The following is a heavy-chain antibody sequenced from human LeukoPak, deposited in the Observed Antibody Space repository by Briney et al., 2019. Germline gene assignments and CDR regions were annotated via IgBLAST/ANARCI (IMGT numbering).Heavy chain of an antibody. D-gene: IGHD6-19*01. CDR1: GYTYTSYN. J-gene: IGHJ4*02. V-gene: IGHV1-46*01. Sequence: ASVKVSCKTSGYTYTSYNMKWVRQAPGQGLEWMGIINPSGGSTSYAQKFQGRVTMTRDTSTSTVYMELSSLRSEDTAVYYCARDLIWAGSVYHYLDQGTLVTVSS. CDR2: INPSGGST. CDR3: ARDLIWAGSVYHY.